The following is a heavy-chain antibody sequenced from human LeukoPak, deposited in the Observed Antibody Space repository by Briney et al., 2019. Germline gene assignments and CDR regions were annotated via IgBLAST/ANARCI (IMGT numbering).Heavy chain of an antibody. J-gene: IGHJ4*02. Sequence: SETLSLTCAVYGGSFSGYYWSWIRQPPGKGLEWIGEINHSGSTNYNPSLKSRVTISVDTSKNQFSLKLSPVTAADTAVYYCARGRAGRFDYWGQGTLVTVSS. CDR3: ARGRAGRFDY. CDR2: INHSGST. D-gene: IGHD6-13*01. CDR1: GGSFSGYY. V-gene: IGHV4-34*01.